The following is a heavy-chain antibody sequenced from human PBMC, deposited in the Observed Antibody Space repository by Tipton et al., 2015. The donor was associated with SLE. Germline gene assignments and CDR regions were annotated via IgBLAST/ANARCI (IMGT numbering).Heavy chain of an antibody. CDR3: ARCGGNFYALGY. CDR1: GFTVSSNY. Sequence: GSLRLSCAASGFTVSSNYMSWVRQAPGKGLEWVSIIYRGGNTQYADSVKGRFTISRDNSQNMLYLQMNSLRAEDTAVYYCARCGGNFYALGYWGQGTLVTVSS. D-gene: IGHD1-26*01. CDR2: IYRGGNT. V-gene: IGHV3-66*01. J-gene: IGHJ4*02.